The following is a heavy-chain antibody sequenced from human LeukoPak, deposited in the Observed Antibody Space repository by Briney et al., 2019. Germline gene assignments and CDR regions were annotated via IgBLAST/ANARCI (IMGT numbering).Heavy chain of an antibody. Sequence: GGSLRLSWELSGHTFSGYAVRWVRQAPGKGLEWVSGFGTDGNTHYTESVRGRFDISRDTSKTTVYLQMNSLRVEDKALYYCTRDLHYWVAINGGGQGTTVTVS. CDR2: FGTDGNT. CDR3: TRDLHYWVAING. D-gene: IGHD2-8*01. V-gene: IGHV3-23*01. J-gene: IGHJ6*02. CDR1: GHTFSGYA.